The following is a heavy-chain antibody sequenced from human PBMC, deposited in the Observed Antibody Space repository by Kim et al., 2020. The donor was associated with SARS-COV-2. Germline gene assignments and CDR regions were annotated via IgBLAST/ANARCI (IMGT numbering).Heavy chain of an antibody. D-gene: IGHD5-12*01. V-gene: IGHV1-69*13. Sequence: SVKVSCKASGGTFSSYAISWVRQAPGQGLEWMGGIIPIFGTANYAQKFQGRVTITADESTSTAYMELSSLRSEDTAVYYCARGGRGYSGYASVDYWGQGTLVTVSS. J-gene: IGHJ4*02. CDR1: GGTFSSYA. CDR3: ARGGRGYSGYASVDY. CDR2: IIPIFGTA.